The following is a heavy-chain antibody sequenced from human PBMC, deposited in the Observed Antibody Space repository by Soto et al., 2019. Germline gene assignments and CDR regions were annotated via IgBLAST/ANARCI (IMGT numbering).Heavy chain of an antibody. Sequence: EVQLLESGGGVVQPGGSLRLSCAASGFTFSSYAMSWVRQAPGKGLEWVSGISGSGGIKYYADSVKGRFTISRDNSKNTVYLQVSSLRAEGTAVYYCAISRNRPGDYVSDAFGLWGQGTMVTVSS. CDR3: AISRNRPGDYVSDAFGL. CDR2: ISGSGGIK. J-gene: IGHJ3*01. V-gene: IGHV3-23*01. D-gene: IGHD4-17*01. CDR1: GFTFSSYA.